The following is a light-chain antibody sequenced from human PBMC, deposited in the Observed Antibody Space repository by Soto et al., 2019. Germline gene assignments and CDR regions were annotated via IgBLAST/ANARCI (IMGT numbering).Light chain of an antibody. CDR3: QQYDNLPLT. CDR1: QDISNY. CDR2: DAS. V-gene: IGKV1-33*01. J-gene: IGKJ4*01. Sequence: DIQMTQSPSSLSASVGDRVTITCQAGQDISNYLNWYQQKPGKAPKLLIYDASSLETGVPSRFSGSGSGTDFTFTITSLQPEHIATYYCQQYDNLPLTFGGGTKVDIK.